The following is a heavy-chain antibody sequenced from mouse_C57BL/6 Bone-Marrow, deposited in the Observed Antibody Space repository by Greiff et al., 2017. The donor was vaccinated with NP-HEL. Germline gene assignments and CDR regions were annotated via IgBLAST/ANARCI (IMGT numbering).Heavy chain of an antibody. D-gene: IGHD1-1*01. Sequence: QVTLKVSGPGILQPSQTLSLTCSFSGFSLSTSNMGIGWIRQPSGQGLEWLAHICWNDDKYYNPFLKSRLTISKDTSNNRVFLKITSVETADTATYDCALDYYGSSYDAMDYWGQGTSVTVSS. CDR1: GFSLSTSNMG. CDR2: ICWNDDK. J-gene: IGHJ4*01. CDR3: ALDYYGSSYDAMDY. V-gene: IGHV8-5*01.